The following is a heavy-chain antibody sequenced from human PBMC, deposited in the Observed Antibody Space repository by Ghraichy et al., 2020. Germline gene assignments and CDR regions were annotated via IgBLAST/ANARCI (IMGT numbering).Heavy chain of an antibody. D-gene: IGHD5-24*01. V-gene: IGHV3-33*03. CDR2: IWYDGSHA. J-gene: IGHJ4*02. CDR3: AKDSRITGHNSVLHS. Sequence: GGSLRLSCAASGFSFGTYGMHWVRRAPGKGLEWVAAIWYDGSHAYYGDSVKGRFTVSRDNSVNTLYLQMSGLRAEDTAVYYCAKDSRITGHNSVLHSWGQGTLVTVSS. CDR1: GFSFGTYG.